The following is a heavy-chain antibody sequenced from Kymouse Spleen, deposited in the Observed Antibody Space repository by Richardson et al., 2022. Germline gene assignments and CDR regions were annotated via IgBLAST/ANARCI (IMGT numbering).Heavy chain of an antibody. D-gene: IGHD6-6*01. CDR2: IWYDGSNK. Sequence: QVQLVESGGGVVQPGRSLRLSCAASGFTFSSYGMHWVRQAPGKGLEWVAVIWYDGSNKYYADSVKGRFTISRDNSKNTLYLQMNSLRAEDTAVYYCAREGAYSSSSKHDAFDIWGQGTMVTVSS. J-gene: IGHJ3*02. V-gene: IGHV3-33*01. CDR1: GFTFSSYG. CDR3: AREGAYSSSSKHDAFDI.